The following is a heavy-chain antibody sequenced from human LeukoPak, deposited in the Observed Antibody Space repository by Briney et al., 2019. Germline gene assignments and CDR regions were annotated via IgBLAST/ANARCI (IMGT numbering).Heavy chain of an antibody. CDR1: GYTFTGYY. J-gene: IGHJ4*02. V-gene: IGHV1-2*02. Sequence: ASVTVSCKASGYTFTGYYMHWVRQAPGQGLEWMGWINSNSGGTKDAQKFQGRVTMTRDTSISTAYMELSRLRSDDTAVYYCARSVEQLANFDYWGQGTLVTVSS. CDR3: ARSVEQLANFDY. CDR2: INSNSGGT. D-gene: IGHD6-19*01.